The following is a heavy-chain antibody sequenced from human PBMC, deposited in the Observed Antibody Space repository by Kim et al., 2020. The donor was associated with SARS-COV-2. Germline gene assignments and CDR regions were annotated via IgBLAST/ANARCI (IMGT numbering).Heavy chain of an antibody. D-gene: IGHD3-10*01. CDR1: GGSISSSSYY. V-gene: IGHV4-39*01. CDR2: IYYSGST. CDR3: ARHEVVVSGSGINWFDP. Sequence: SETLSLTCTVSGGSISSSSYYWGWIRQPPGKGLEWIGSIYYSGSTYYNPSLKSRVTISVDTSKNQFSLKLSSVTAADTAVYYCARHEVVVSGSGINWFDPWGQGTLVTVSS. J-gene: IGHJ5*02.